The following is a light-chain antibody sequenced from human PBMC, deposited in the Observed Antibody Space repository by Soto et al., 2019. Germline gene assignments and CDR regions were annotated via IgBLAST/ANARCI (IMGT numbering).Light chain of an antibody. CDR2: SDN. V-gene: IGLV1-44*01. Sequence: QAVVTQPPSASGTPGQRVTISCSGSSSNMGTNTVNWYQQLPRAAPKLLIYSDNQRPSGVPDRFSGSKSGTSASLAITGLQSEDEGDYYCAAWDGSLNHILFGGGTKLTVL. J-gene: IGLJ2*01. CDR3: AAWDGSLNHIL. CDR1: SSNMGTNT.